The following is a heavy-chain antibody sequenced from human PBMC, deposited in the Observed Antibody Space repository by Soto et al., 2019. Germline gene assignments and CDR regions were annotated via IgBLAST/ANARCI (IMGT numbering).Heavy chain of an antibody. CDR1: GDSIRSGSYH. CDR2: IYYSGTT. CDR3: VRHVGDRLWYFDY. D-gene: IGHD2-21*01. J-gene: IGHJ4*02. Sequence: PSETLSLTCTVSGDSIRSGSYHWSWIRHSPGKGLEWIASIYYSGTTYYNPSLKSRVTISVDSSRNQLSVDLGSVTAADTAAYFCVRHVGDRLWYFDYWGQGTPVTVSS. V-gene: IGHV4-39*01.